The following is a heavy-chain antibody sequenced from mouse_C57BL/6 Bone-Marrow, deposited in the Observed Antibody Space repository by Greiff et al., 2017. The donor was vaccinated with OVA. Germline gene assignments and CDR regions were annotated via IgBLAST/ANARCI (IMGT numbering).Heavy chain of an antibody. D-gene: IGHD2-1*01. CDR2: LWSGGST. CDR1: GFSLTSYG. Sequence: QVQLQQSGPGLVQPSQSLSITCTVSGFSLTSYGVHWVRQSPGKGLEWLGVLWSGGSTDYNAAFISRLSISKDNSKSQVFFKMNSLQADDTAIYYCALYGNYAEGYFDYWGQGTTLTVSS. V-gene: IGHV2-2*01. J-gene: IGHJ2*01. CDR3: ALYGNYAEGYFDY.